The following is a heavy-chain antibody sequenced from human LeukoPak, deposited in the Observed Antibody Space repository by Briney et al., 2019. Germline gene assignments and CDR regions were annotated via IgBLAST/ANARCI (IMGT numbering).Heavy chain of an antibody. J-gene: IGHJ4*02. CDR3: ASILYGANGFDF. Sequence: SETLSLTCTVSGGSITSYYWSWIRQPPGKGLEYIGYIYYSGSSNCNPSLKGRVTISVDTSKNQFSLKLNSVTAADTAVYYCASILYGANGFDFWGQGILVTVSS. CDR2: IYYSGSS. D-gene: IGHD4/OR15-4a*01. V-gene: IGHV4-59*01. CDR1: GGSITSYY.